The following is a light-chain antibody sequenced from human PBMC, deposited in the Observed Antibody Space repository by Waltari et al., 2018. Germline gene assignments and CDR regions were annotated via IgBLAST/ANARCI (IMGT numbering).Light chain of an antibody. J-gene: IGLJ3*02. CDR3: QSSDINHHGV. Sequence: FVLTQTHSVSESPGKTVTISCTRSSGSIVSNYVQWYQQRPGSAPTTVIYQDTRRPAGVPERFSGSVDKASNSASLTISGLQTEDAADYYCQSSDINHHGVFGGGTKLTVL. CDR2: QDT. CDR1: SGSIVSNY. V-gene: IGLV6-57*03.